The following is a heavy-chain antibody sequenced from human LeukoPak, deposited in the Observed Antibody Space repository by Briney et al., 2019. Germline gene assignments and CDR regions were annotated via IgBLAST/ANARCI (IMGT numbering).Heavy chain of an antibody. D-gene: IGHD3-22*01. V-gene: IGHV3-48*03. Sequence: GGSLRLSCAASGFTFSSYEMNWVRQAPGKGLEGVSYISSSGSTIYYADSVKGRFTISRDNAKNSLYLQMNSLRAEDTAVYYCAREYYDSSGYYYFDYWGQGTLVTVSS. CDR3: AREYYDSSGYYYFDY. J-gene: IGHJ4*02. CDR2: ISSSGSTI. CDR1: GFTFSSYE.